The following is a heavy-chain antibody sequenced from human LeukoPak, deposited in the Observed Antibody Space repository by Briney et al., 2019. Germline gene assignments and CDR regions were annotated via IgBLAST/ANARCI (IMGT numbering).Heavy chain of an antibody. CDR1: GGTFSSYT. V-gene: IGHV1-69*02. J-gene: IGHJ5*02. CDR2: IIPILGIA. CDR3: ARPQWGGDYRYNWFDP. D-gene: IGHD4-11*01. Sequence: ASVKVSCKASGGTFSSYTISWVRQAPGQGLEWMGRIIPILGIANYAQKFQGRVTITADKSTSTAYMGLSSLRSEDTAVYYCARPQWGGDYRYNWFDPWGQGTLVTVSS.